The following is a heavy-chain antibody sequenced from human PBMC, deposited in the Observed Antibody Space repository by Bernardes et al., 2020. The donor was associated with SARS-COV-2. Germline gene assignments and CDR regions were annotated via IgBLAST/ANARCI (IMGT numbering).Heavy chain of an antibody. Sequence: GGSLRLSCAASGFTFSSYEMNWIRQAPGKGLQWLSYISRGGETKSYADSVKGRFTISRDNAKDALYLQMNNLRVDDSGVYFCASVAPSGDNNFDYWGQGTLVTVSS. CDR1: GFTFSSYE. CDR2: ISRGGETK. CDR3: ASVAPSGDNNFDY. J-gene: IGHJ4*02. D-gene: IGHD1-26*01. V-gene: IGHV3-48*03.